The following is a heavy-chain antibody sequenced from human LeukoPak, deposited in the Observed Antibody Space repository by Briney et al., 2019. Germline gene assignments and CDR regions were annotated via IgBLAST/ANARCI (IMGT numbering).Heavy chain of an antibody. V-gene: IGHV1-8*01. CDR1: GYTFTTCD. D-gene: IGHD6-19*01. CDR2: MNPNSGNT. Sequence: ASVKVSCKASGYTFTTCDINWVRQANGQGLEWMGWMNPNSGNTGYAQSFQGRVTMTRDTSISTAYMELSNLRSEDTAIYCCTRGSSGRRDYWGQGTLVTVSS. J-gene: IGHJ4*02. CDR3: TRGSSGRRDY.